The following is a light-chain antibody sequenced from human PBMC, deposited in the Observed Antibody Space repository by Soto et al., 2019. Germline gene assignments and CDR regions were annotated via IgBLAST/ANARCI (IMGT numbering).Light chain of an antibody. CDR2: GAS. CDR3: QQYNNWPPWWT. V-gene: IGKV3-15*01. Sequence: EIVMTQSPATLSVSPGERATLSCRASQSVSSNLAWYQQKPGQAPRLLIYGASTRATGIPARFSGSGSGTEFTLTISSLQSEHFAVYYCQQYNNWPPWWTFGQGTKVEIK. CDR1: QSVSSN. J-gene: IGKJ1*01.